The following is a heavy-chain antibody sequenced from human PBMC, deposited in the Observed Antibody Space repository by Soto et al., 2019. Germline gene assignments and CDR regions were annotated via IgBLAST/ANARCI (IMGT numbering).Heavy chain of an antibody. CDR1: GGSFSGYY. CDR3: ARPGIAVAGDYYYYGMDV. Sequence: XXTLSLPCAVYGGSFSGYYWRWIPQPPGKGLEWIGEINHSGSTNYNPSLKSRVTISVDTSKNQFSLKLSSVTAADTDVYYCARPGIAVAGDYYYYGMDVWGQGTTVTVSS. J-gene: IGHJ6*02. CDR2: INHSGST. D-gene: IGHD6-19*01. V-gene: IGHV4-34*01.